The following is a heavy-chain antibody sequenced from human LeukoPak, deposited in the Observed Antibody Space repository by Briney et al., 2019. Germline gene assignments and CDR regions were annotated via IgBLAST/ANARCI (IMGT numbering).Heavy chain of an antibody. CDR1: GGSISSYY. J-gene: IGHJ4*02. CDR2: IYYSGST. V-gene: IGHV4-59*12. D-gene: IGHD5-24*01. Sequence: PSETLSLTCTVSGGSISSYYWSWIRQPPGKGLEWIGYIYYSGSTNYNPSLKSRVTISVDTSKNQFSLKLSSVTAADTAVYYCARGTDKTLATIGSAYFDYWGQGTLVTVSS. CDR3: ARGTDKTLATIGSAYFDY.